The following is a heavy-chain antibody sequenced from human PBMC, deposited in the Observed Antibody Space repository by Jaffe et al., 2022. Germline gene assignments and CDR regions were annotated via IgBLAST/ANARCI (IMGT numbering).Heavy chain of an antibody. CDR1: GDSMSTTTW. D-gene: IGHD2-2*03. J-gene: IGHJ5*02. CDR3: ASLDVVIVPPAFS. Sequence: QVQLQESGPGLVKPSETLSLTCAVSGDSMSTTTWWTWVRQPPGKGLEWIGEIYDSGRTNSNPSLTSRVTISLDKSRNHFSLKLSAVTAADTAVYYCASLDVVIVPPAFSWGRGTLVTVSA. V-gene: IGHV4-4*02. CDR2: IYDSGRT.